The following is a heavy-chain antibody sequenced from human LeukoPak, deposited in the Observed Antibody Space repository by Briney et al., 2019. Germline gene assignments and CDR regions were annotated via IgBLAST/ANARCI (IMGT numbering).Heavy chain of an antibody. CDR1: GASVRSDSHY. Sequence: PSETLSLTCSVSGASVRSDSHYWSWIRQPPRKGLEWIGNVYYSGRTAYSPSLKSRVTISVDISKDQFSLQLNSVTAADTAVYYCVRETATYYYDSRGYYRQIEVFDIWGQGTPVIVSS. CDR3: VRETATYYYDSRGYYRQIEVFDI. D-gene: IGHD3-22*01. CDR2: VYYSGRT. V-gene: IGHV4-61*01. J-gene: IGHJ3*02.